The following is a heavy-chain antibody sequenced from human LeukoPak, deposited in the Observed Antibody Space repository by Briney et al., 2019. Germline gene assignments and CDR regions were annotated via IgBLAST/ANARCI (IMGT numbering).Heavy chain of an antibody. CDR1: RFTVSSNY. D-gene: IGHD1-26*01. CDR3: ARVLGNWYSDY. V-gene: IGHV3-53*01. CDR2: IYSGGST. J-gene: IGHJ4*02. Sequence: PGGSLRLSCAASRFTVSSNYMSWVRQAPGKGLEWVSVIYSGGSTYYADSVKGRFTISRDNSKNTLYLQMNSLRAEDTAVYYCARVLGNWYSDYWGQGTLVTVSS.